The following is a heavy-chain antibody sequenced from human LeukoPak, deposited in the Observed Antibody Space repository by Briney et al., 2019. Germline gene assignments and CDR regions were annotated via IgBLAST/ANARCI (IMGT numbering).Heavy chain of an antibody. Sequence: PGGSLRLSCAASGFTFSSYSMNWVRQAPGKGLEWVSSISSSSSYIYYADSVKGRFTISRDNAKNSLSLQMNSLRTEDTAVYYCARVSQSDFEWLSSLDSWGQGTLVTVSS. CDR1: GFTFSSYS. D-gene: IGHD3-9*01. CDR2: ISSSSSYI. V-gene: IGHV3-21*04. J-gene: IGHJ4*02. CDR3: ARVSQSDFEWLSSLDS.